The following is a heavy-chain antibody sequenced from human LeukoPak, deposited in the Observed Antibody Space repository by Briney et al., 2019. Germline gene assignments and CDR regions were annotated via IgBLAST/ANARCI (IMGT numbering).Heavy chain of an antibody. CDR1: GFAFSSYP. V-gene: IGHV3-23*01. CDR3: AKEVKDTGYYHLDN. Sequence: PGGSLRLSCAASGFAFSSYPMTWVRQAPGKGLEWVSAISGSGGSTYYADSVKGRFTISRDNSKNTLYLQMNRLRDEDTALFYCAKEVKDTGYYHLDNWGQGTLVTVSS. J-gene: IGHJ4*02. D-gene: IGHD3-3*01. CDR2: ISGSGGST.